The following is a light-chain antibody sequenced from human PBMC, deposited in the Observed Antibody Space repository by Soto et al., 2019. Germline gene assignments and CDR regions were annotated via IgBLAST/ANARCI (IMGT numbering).Light chain of an antibody. CDR1: QSLNNF. Sequence: EIVLTQSPATLSLSPGERATLSCRASQSLNNFVAWYQQRPGQAPRLLIYDAFSRATGIPARFSGGGSGTDFTLTIXSLXXXXXXVYYCQQRYDWPLTFGQGTKLEIK. CDR2: DAF. V-gene: IGKV3-11*01. J-gene: IGKJ2*01. CDR3: QQRYDWPLT.